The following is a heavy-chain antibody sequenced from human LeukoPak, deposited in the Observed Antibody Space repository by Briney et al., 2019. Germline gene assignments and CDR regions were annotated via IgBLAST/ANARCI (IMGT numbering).Heavy chain of an antibody. D-gene: IGHD3-22*01. V-gene: IGHV4-34*01. J-gene: IGHJ4*02. Sequence: SETLSLTCAVYGGSFSGYYWSWIRQPPGRGLEWIGEINHSGSTNYNPSLKSRVTISADASKNQFSLKLSSVTAADTAVYYCARLGGGYYDSSGYPYYFDYWGQGTLVTVSS. CDR2: INHSGST. CDR1: GGSFSGYY. CDR3: ARLGGGYYDSSGYPYYFDY.